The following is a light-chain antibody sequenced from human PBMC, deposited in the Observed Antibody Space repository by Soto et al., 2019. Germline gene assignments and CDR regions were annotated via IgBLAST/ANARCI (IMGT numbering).Light chain of an antibody. J-gene: IGKJ1*01. CDR3: QQCGSSPWT. Sequence: EIVLTQSPDTLSLSPGERATLSCRASRSVSSSYLAWYQQKPGQAPRLLIFGASSRATGIPDRFSGSVSGTDFTLTISRLEPEDFAIFYCQQCGSSPWTFGQGTKVEIK. V-gene: IGKV3-20*01. CDR2: GAS. CDR1: RSVSSSY.